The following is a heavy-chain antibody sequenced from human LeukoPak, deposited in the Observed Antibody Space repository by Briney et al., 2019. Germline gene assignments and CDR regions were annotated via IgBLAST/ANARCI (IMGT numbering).Heavy chain of an antibody. V-gene: IGHV3-30-3*01. J-gene: IGHJ4*02. CDR3: ARGSYSSSWYFDY. D-gene: IGHD6-13*01. Sequence: GRSLRLSCAASGFTFSSYAMHWVRQAPGKGLEWVAVISYDGSNKYYADSVKGGFTISRDNSKNTLYLQMNSLRAEDTAVYYCARGSYSSSWYFDYWGQGTLVTVSS. CDR1: GFTFSSYA. CDR2: ISYDGSNK.